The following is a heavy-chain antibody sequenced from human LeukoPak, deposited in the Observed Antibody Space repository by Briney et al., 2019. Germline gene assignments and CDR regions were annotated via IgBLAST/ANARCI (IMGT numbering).Heavy chain of an antibody. CDR1: GFTFSNFY. V-gene: IGHV3-74*03. CDR3: ARVRYCDSTSCYSYFDY. CDR2: INSDGSGT. D-gene: IGHD2-2*01. Sequence: PGGSLRLSCAASGFTFSNFYMHWVRHAPGKGLEWVARINSDGSGTMYADSVKGRFTISRDNAKNTLYLQMNSLRAEDTAMYYCARVRYCDSTSCYSYFDYWGQGTLVTVSS. J-gene: IGHJ4*02.